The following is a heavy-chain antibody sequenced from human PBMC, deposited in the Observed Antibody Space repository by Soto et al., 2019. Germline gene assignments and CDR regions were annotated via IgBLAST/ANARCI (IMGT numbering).Heavy chain of an antibody. J-gene: IGHJ4*02. CDR3: ARGDSSGWFDY. Sequence: QVQLVESGGGVVQPGRSLRLSCAASGFTFSSYGMHWVRQAPGKGLEWVAVIWYDGSNKYYADSVKGRFTISRDNSKNPLYLQMNSLRAEDTAVSYCARGDSSGWFDYWGQGTLVTVSS. CDR2: IWYDGSNK. CDR1: GFTFSSYG. D-gene: IGHD3-22*01. V-gene: IGHV3-33*01.